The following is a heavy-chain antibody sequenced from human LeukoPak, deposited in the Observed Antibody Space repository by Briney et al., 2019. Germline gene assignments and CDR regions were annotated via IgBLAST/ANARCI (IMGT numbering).Heavy chain of an antibody. V-gene: IGHV3-21*01. CDR3: AKWELYSGFYYIDY. Sequence: GGSLRLSCAASGFTFSSYSMNWVRQAPGKGLEWVSSISSSSSYIYYADSVKGRFTISRDNAKNSLYLQMNSLRAEDTAVYYCAKWELYSGFYYIDYWGQGTLATVSS. CDR2: ISSSSSYI. J-gene: IGHJ4*02. D-gene: IGHD1-26*01. CDR1: GFTFSSYS.